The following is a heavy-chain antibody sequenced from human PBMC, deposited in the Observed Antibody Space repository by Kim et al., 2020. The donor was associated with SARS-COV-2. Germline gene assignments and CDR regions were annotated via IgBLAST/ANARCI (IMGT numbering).Heavy chain of an antibody. CDR3: ANPRQPDY. D-gene: IGHD6-13*01. CDR1: GFTFSNYG. J-gene: IGHJ4*02. Sequence: GGSLRLSCAASGFTFSNYGMTWVRQAPGKGLEWVSGISGSGDITTYADSVNGRFTISRDNSKNALYLQMSSLRAEDTAMYYCANPRQPDYWGQGTLVTVSS. CDR2: ISGSGDIT. V-gene: IGHV3-23*01.